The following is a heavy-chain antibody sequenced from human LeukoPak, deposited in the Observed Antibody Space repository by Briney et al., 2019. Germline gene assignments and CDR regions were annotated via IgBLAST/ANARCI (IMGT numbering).Heavy chain of an antibody. V-gene: IGHV3-21*01. D-gene: IGHD3-9*01. CDR2: ISSSSSYI. CDR3: ARGYFDWSPGDYGMDV. Sequence: GGSLRPSCAASGFTFSSYSMNWVRQAPGKGLEWVSSISSSSSYIYYADSVKGRFTISRDNAKNSLYLQMNSLRAEDTAVYYCARGYFDWSPGDYGMDVWGQGTTVTVSS. CDR1: GFTFSSYS. J-gene: IGHJ6*02.